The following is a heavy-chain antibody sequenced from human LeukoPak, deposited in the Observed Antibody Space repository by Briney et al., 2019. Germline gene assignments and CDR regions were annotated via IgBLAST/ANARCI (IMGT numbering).Heavy chain of an antibody. V-gene: IGHV3-48*03. CDR1: GFTFSRYE. CDR3: VRDGGDS. Sequence: PGGSLRLSCAASGFTFSRYEMNWVRQAPGKGLEWVSYISASGSGSTTYYADSVKGRFTISRDNAKNSLDLQMDSLRVEDTAVYYCVRDGGDSWGQGTLVTVSS. CDR2: ISASGSGSTT. D-gene: IGHD3-16*01. J-gene: IGHJ4*02.